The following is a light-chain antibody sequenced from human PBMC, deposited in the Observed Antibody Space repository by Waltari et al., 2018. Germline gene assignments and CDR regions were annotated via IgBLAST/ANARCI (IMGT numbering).Light chain of an antibody. CDR2: KAT. J-gene: IGLJ1*01. CDR3: QTCDTSNKSV. V-gene: IGLV3-1*01. Sequence: CYQLDASQPPLLIIYKATRRPAGIPERFAGSNAANTAPLTSSGTQAHDDADYYCQTCDTSNKSVFGPGTKVTVL.